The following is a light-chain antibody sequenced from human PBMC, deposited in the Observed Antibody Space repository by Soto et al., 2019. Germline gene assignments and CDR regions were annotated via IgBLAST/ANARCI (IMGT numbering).Light chain of an antibody. Sequence: QSALTQPRSVSGSPGQPVTISCTGTSSDVGRYNYVSWYQRHAGKGPKLIIYDLSARPSVVPDRLSDAKSDNTASLTISGLQAEDEADYYCSSYAGNYGDVFGSGTKLTVL. J-gene: IGLJ1*01. CDR1: SSDVGRYNY. CDR2: DLS. CDR3: SSYAGNYGDV. V-gene: IGLV2-11*01.